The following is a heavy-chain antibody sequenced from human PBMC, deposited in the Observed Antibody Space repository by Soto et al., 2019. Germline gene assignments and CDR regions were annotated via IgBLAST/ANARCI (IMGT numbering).Heavy chain of an antibody. J-gene: IGHJ6*03. CDR1: GGSFSGYY. V-gene: IGHV4-34*01. Sequence: SETLSLTCAVYGGSFSGYYWSWIRQPPGKGLEWIGRIYHSGSTNYNPSLKSQVTISVDTSKNQFSLKLSSVTAADTAVYYCARGLVKYYYYYYMDVWGKGTTVTVSS. CDR3: ARGLVKYYYYYYMDV. CDR2: IYHSGST. D-gene: IGHD2-15*01.